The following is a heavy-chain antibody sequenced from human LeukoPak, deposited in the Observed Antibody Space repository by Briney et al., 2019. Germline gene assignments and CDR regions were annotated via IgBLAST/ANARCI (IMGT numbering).Heavy chain of an antibody. CDR1: GFTFSSCG. V-gene: IGHV3-30*02. CDR3: AKDALWFGELLGAFDI. CDR2: IRYDGSNK. J-gene: IGHJ3*02. Sequence: TGGSLRLSCAASGFTFSSCGMHWVRQAPGKGLEWVAFIRYDGSNKYYADSVKGRFTTSRDNSKNTLYLQMNSLRAEDTAVYYCAKDALWFGELLGAFDIWGQGTMVTVSS. D-gene: IGHD3-10*01.